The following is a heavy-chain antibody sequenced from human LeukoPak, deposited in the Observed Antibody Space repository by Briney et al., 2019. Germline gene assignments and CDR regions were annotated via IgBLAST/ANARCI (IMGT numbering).Heavy chain of an antibody. CDR1: GYTFTSYD. CDR3: ARDRDDSGYYYYYMDV. V-gene: IGHV1-69*06. D-gene: IGHD3-3*01. Sequence: SVKVSCKASGYTFTSYDINWVRQATGQGLEWMGGIIPIFGTANYAQKFQGRVTITADKSTSTAYMELSSLRSEDTAVYYCARDRDDSGYYYYYMDVWGKGTTVTISS. J-gene: IGHJ6*03. CDR2: IIPIFGTA.